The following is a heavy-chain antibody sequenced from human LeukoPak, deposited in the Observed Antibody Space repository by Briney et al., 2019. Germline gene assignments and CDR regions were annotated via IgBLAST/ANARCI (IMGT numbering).Heavy chain of an antibody. CDR2: IKQDGSEK. V-gene: IGHV3-7*03. J-gene: IGHJ4*02. CDR3: AKIGTHHYGGDYYFDY. CDR1: GFTFSSYW. Sequence: PGGSLRLSCAASGFTFSSYWMNWVRRAPGKGLEWVANIKQDGSEKYYVDSVKGRFTISRDNAKNSLYLQMNSLRAEDTAVYYCAKIGTHHYGGDYYFDYWGQGTLVTVSS. D-gene: IGHD4-23*01.